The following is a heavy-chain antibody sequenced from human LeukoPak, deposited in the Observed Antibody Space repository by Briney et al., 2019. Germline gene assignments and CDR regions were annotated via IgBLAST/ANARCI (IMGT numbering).Heavy chain of an antibody. CDR3: ARLSSTLYYSMDV. J-gene: IGHJ6*03. CDR1: GGSIVSYY. D-gene: IGHD6-6*01. V-gene: IGHV4-59*08. CDR2: IQNSAIYRAKI. Sequence: PSETLSLTCVVSGGSIVSYYWTWIRQPPGKGLEWVGYIQNSAIYRAKIKSSPSLQSRVSLSIDSSKKEVSLTVSSVTAADTAVYYCARLSSTLYYSMDVWGPGTAVTVSS.